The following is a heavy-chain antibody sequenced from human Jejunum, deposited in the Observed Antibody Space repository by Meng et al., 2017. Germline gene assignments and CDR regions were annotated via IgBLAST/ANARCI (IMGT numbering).Heavy chain of an antibody. V-gene: IGHV3-48*03. Sequence: GESLKIFLAGPGFTFSSYEMNWVRQAPGKGLEWLSHISSGGSNIHHADSVKDRFTVSRDNAKNSLYMQMNSVSDEDPAVYYCSAGGSDYALDFWGQGTMVTVSS. CDR3: SAGGSDYALDF. D-gene: IGHD2-15*01. J-gene: IGHJ3*01. CDR1: GFTFSSYE. CDR2: ISSGGSNI.